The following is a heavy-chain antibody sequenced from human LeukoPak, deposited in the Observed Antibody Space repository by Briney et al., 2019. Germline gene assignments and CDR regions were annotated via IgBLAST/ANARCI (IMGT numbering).Heavy chain of an antibody. J-gene: IGHJ4*02. CDR1: GFTFSSYA. V-gene: IGHV3-30-3*01. CDR3: ARDLYDSSGYYYVGAFDY. CDR2: ISYDGSNK. Sequence: GGSLRLSCAASGFTFSSYAMHWVRQAPGKGLEWVAVISYDGSNKYYADSVKGRFTISRDNSKNTLYLQMNNLRAEDTAVYYCARDLYDSSGYYYVGAFDYWGQGTLVTVSS. D-gene: IGHD3-22*01.